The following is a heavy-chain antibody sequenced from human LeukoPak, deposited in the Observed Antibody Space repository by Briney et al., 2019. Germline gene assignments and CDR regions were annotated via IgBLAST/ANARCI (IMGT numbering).Heavy chain of an antibody. CDR2: IYTSGST. V-gene: IGHV4-61*02. CDR1: GGSISSGSYY. CDR3: ARLSHGRGERLVERRVYYYYYMDV. D-gene: IGHD3-9*01. Sequence: SQTLSLTCTVSGGSISSGSYYWSWTRQPAGKGLEWIGRIYTSGSTNYNPSLKSRVTISVDTSKNQFSLKLSSVTAADTAVYYCARLSHGRGERLVERRVYYYYYMDVWGKGTTVTISS. J-gene: IGHJ6*03.